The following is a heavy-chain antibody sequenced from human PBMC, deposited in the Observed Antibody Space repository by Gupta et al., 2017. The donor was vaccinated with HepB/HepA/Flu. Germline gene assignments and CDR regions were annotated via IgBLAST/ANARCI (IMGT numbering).Heavy chain of an antibody. V-gene: IGHV1-2*04. CDR2: INPNSGGT. Sequence: QVQLVQSGAEVKKPGASVKVSCKASGYSFTGQHIHWVRQAPGQGLEWMRWINPNSGGTNYAQKFQDWVTMSRDTSISTAYMELRSLKSDDTAIYYCARGGGIALGFDYWGQGTLVIVSS. CDR3: ARGGGIALGFDY. D-gene: IGHD6-13*01. CDR1: GYSFTGQH. J-gene: IGHJ4*02.